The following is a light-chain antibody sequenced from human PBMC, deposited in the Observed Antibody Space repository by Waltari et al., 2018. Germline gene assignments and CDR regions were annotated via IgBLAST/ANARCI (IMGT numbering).Light chain of an antibody. Sequence: MTQSPSTLSASVGDRVTITCRASQSVSSNLAWYQQKPGQAPSLLIYGAFTRATGVPARFSGSGSGTEFTLTISSLQSEDFAVYYCQQYNKWPPYTFGQGTKLEIK. V-gene: IGKV3-15*01. J-gene: IGKJ2*01. CDR1: QSVSSN. CDR2: GAF. CDR3: QQYNKWPPYT.